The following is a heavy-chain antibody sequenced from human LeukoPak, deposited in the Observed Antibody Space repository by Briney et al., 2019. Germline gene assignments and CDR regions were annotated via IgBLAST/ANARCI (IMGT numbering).Heavy chain of an antibody. CDR1: GFTFSSYA. D-gene: IGHD6-13*01. Sequence: GRSLRLSCAASGFTFSSYAMSWVRQAPGKGLEWVSGISGSGGSTYYADSVKGRFTISRDNSKNTLYLQMNSLRAEDTAVYYCAKDSLGYSSSWYSYWGQGTLVTVSS. CDR3: AKDSLGYSSSWYSY. J-gene: IGHJ4*02. V-gene: IGHV3-23*01. CDR2: ISGSGGST.